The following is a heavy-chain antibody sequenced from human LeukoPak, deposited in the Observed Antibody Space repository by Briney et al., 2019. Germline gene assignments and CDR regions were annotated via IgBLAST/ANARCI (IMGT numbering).Heavy chain of an antibody. V-gene: IGHV3-74*01. CDR3: ARESSRAHDY. J-gene: IGHJ4*02. Sequence: PGGSLRLSCAASGFTFSSYWMHWVRQAPGKGLVWVSHIHRDGSSTSYADSVKGRFTISRDNAKNTLYLQMNSLRAEDTAVYYCARESSRAHDYWGQGTLVTVSS. CDR2: IHRDGSST. D-gene: IGHD6-6*01. CDR1: GFTFSSYW.